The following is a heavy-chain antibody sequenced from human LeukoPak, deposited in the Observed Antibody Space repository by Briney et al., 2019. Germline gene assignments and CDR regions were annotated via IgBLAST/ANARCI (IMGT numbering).Heavy chain of an antibody. Sequence: GESLKISCKGSGYSFTSYWIGWVRQMPGKGLEWMGIIYPGDSDTRYSPSFQGQVTISADKSISTAYLQWSSLKASDTAMYYCARISGSLGYYYYYMDVWGKGTTVTISS. CDR2: IYPGDSDT. D-gene: IGHD3-10*01. V-gene: IGHV5-51*01. CDR1: GYSFTSYW. J-gene: IGHJ6*03. CDR3: ARISGSLGYYYYYMDV.